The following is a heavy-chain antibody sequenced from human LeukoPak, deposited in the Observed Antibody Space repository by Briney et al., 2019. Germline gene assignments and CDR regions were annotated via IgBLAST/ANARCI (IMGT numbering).Heavy chain of an antibody. D-gene: IGHD5-18*01. Sequence: PGGSLRLSCAASGFTFSDYYMSWIRQAPGKGLEWVSYISSSGSTIYYADSVKGRFTISRDNAKNSLYLQMNSLRAEDTAVYYCARDNKAGYSYGYDLGFDPWGQGALVTVSS. V-gene: IGHV3-11*01. CDR2: ISSSGSTI. CDR1: GFTFSDYY. J-gene: IGHJ5*02. CDR3: ARDNKAGYSYGYDLGFDP.